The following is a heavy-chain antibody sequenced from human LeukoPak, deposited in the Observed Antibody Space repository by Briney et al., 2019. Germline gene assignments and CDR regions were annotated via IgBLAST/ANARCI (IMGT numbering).Heavy chain of an antibody. V-gene: IGHV4-59*01. CDR2: IYYSGST. CDR1: GGSISSYY. D-gene: IGHD3-16*01. J-gene: IGHJ6*02. CDR3: ARDGGRAYYYGMDV. Sequence: SETLFLTCTVSGGSISSYYWSWIRQPPGKGLEWIGYIYYSGSTNYNPSLTSRVTISVDTSKNQFSLKLSSVTAADTAVYYCARDGGRAYYYGMDVWGQGTTVTVSS.